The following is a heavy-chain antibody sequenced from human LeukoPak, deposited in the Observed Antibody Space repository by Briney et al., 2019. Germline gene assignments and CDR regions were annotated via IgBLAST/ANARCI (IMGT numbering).Heavy chain of an antibody. D-gene: IGHD6-19*01. Sequence: GGSLLLSCAASGFPFSSYAMSWVRRAPGKGLEGVSAISGSGGSTYYADSVKGRFTISRDNSKNTLYLQMNSLRAEDTAVYYCAKGPSSSGWNFDYWGQGTLVTVSS. J-gene: IGHJ4*02. CDR3: AKGPSSSGWNFDY. CDR1: GFPFSSYA. V-gene: IGHV3-23*01. CDR2: ISGSGGST.